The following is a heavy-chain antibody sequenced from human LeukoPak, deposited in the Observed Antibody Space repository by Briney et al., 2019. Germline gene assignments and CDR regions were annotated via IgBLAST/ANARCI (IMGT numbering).Heavy chain of an antibody. V-gene: IGHV3-33*01. J-gene: IGHJ5*02. CDR3: ARDRTMLRGDIQGRWFDP. Sequence: GGSLRLSCEPSGFTFSSYGIHWVRQAPGKGLEWVAVIWYDGSNKYYADSVKGRFTISRDNSKNTLYLRMNSLRAEDTAVYYCARDRTMLRGDIQGRWFDPWGQGTRVTVSS. CDR2: IWYDGSNK. CDR1: GFTFSSYG. D-gene: IGHD3-10*01.